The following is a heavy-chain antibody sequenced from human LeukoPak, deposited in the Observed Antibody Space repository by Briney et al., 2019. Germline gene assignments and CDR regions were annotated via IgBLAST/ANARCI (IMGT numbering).Heavy chain of an antibody. CDR2: ISGSGGST. CDR3: AKADYYYYYMDV. Sequence: PGGSLRLSCAASGFTFSGYAMSWVRQAPGKGLEWVSGISGSGGSTYYADSVKGRFTISRDNSKNTLYLQMNSLRAEDTAVYYCAKADYYYYYMDVWGKGTTITVSS. V-gene: IGHV3-23*01. J-gene: IGHJ6*03. CDR1: GFTFSGYA.